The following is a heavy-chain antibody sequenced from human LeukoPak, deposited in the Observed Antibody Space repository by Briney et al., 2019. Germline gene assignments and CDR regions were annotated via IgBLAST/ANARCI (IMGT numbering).Heavy chain of an antibody. J-gene: IGHJ4*02. V-gene: IGHV4-39*07. CDR1: GGSISSSSYY. CDR2: IYYSGST. Sequence: SETLSLTCTVSGGSISSSSYYWGWIRQPPGKGLEWIGSIYYSGSTNYNPSLKSRVTISVDTSKNQFSLKLSSVTAADTAVYYCARETHLSSYGEFLDYWGQGTLVTVSS. CDR3: ARETHLSSYGEFLDY. D-gene: IGHD5-18*01.